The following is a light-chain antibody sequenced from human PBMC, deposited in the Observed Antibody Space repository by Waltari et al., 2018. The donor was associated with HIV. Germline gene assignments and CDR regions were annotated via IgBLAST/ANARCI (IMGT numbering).Light chain of an antibody. CDR1: QSIGRW. J-gene: IGKJ1*01. Sequence: DIQMTQSPSTVSASVGDTVTITCRASQSIGRWLAWYQQKPGEAPKLLIYETSTLETGVPSIFSGSGSGTEFTLTVSLLQPEDFATYYCQQYNSHSRTFGQGTRVEIK. CDR3: QQYNSHSRT. CDR2: ETS. V-gene: IGKV1-5*03.